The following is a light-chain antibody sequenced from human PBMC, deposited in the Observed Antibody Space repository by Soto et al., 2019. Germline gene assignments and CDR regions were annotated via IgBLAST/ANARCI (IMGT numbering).Light chain of an antibody. Sequence: DIQMTQSPFSLSASLGDRVTITCRASQSISDYLNWYQQKPGKGPKLLIFAASSLQVGVPSRFSGSGSGTDFTLTISSLQPEDFATYFCQQSHSAPFTFGPWTTVDIK. CDR3: QQSHSAPFT. CDR1: QSISDY. CDR2: AAS. J-gene: IGKJ3*01. V-gene: IGKV1-39*01.